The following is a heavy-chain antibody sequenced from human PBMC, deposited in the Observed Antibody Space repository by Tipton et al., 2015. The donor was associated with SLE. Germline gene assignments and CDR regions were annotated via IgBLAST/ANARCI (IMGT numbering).Heavy chain of an antibody. CDR1: GYTFSSYG. J-gene: IGHJ4*02. CDR3: ARECSGTGCLDY. D-gene: IGHD2-8*02. V-gene: IGHV1-18*01. CDR2: ISAYNGNT. Sequence: QSGAEVKKPGASVKISCKPSGYTFSSYGISWVRQAPGQGLEWMGWISAYNGNTNYAQKLQGRVTMTTDTSTSTTYMALRSARSDDTAIYYCARECSGTGCLDYWGQGTLVTVSS.